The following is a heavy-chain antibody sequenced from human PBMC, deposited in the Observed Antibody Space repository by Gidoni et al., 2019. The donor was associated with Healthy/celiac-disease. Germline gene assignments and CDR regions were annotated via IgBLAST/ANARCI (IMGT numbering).Heavy chain of an antibody. CDR1: GFTFSSDS. CDR2: ISSSSSYI. V-gene: IGHV3-21*01. CDR3: ARVPSGGFGELAPRDYYYGMDV. Sequence: EVQLVESGGGLVKPGGSLRLSCAASGFTFSSDSMNWVRQAPGKGLEWVSSISSSSSYIYYADSVKGRFTISRDNAKNSLYLQMNSLRAEDTAVYYCARVPSGGFGELAPRDYYYGMDVWGQGTTVTVSS. J-gene: IGHJ6*02. D-gene: IGHD3-10*01.